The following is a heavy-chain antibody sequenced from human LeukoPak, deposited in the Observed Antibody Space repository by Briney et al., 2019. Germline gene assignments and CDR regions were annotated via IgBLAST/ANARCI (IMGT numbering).Heavy chain of an antibody. CDR3: ARNRLRATATYMDV. Sequence: PGGSLRLSCAASGFTLSDFWMSWVRQAPGKGLEWVAFIEYDGTDTHFADSVRGRFTISRDNSEDTLYLQIITLRAVDTAVYYCARNRLRATATYMDVWGKGTTVTVSS. J-gene: IGHJ6*04. V-gene: IGHV3-30*02. D-gene: IGHD2-15*01. CDR2: IEYDGTDT. CDR1: GFTLSDFW.